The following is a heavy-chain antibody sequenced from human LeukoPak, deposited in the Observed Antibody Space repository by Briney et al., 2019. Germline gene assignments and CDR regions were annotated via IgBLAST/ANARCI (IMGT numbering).Heavy chain of an antibody. D-gene: IGHD1-26*01. CDR3: ARQIARGLWAFDF. J-gene: IGHJ4*02. CDR1: VASISSADHW. CDR2: IYHSRSI. V-gene: IGHV4-39*01. Sequence: PSETLSLTCSVSVASISSADHWWTWIRQSPGMGLEWIGSIYHSRSIYYNPSLKSRLTISVETSRNQFSLRLNSLTAAETAVYYCARQIARGLWAFDFWGQGSLVTVTS.